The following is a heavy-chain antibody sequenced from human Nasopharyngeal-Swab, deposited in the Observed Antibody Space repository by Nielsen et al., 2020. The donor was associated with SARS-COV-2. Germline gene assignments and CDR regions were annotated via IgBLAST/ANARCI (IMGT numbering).Heavy chain of an antibody. D-gene: IGHD6-6*01. CDR3: AKDRRSSSSVGWFDP. CDR1: GVTFSSYA. Sequence: GGSLRLSCAASGVTFSSYAMSWVRQAPGKGLEWVSAITGNGGSTYYADSVKGRFTISRDNSKNTLYLQMNSLRAEDTAVYFCAKDRRSSSSVGWFDPWGQGTLVSVSS. V-gene: IGHV3-23*01. J-gene: IGHJ5*02. CDR2: ITGNGGST.